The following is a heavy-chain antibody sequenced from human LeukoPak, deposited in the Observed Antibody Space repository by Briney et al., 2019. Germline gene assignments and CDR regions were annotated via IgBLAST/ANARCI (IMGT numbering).Heavy chain of an antibody. J-gene: IGHJ4*02. CDR3: AGTGNPSYYDFWSGYSTFDY. D-gene: IGHD3-3*01. CDR1: GGSISSYY. V-gene: IGHV4-59*08. Sequence: SETLSLTCTVSGGSISSYYWSWIRQPPGKGLEWIGYIYYSGSTNYNPSLKSRVTISVDTSKNQFSLKLSSVTAADTAVYYCAGTGNPSYYDFWSGYSTFDYWGQGTLVTVSS. CDR2: IYYSGST.